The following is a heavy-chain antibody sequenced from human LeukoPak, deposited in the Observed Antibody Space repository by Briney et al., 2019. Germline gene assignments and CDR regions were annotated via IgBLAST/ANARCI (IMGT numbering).Heavy chain of an antibody. CDR3: AKDGLPPWFDP. J-gene: IGHJ5*02. CDR1: GFTFSDYS. CDR2: ISSSRTTM. Sequence: GRSLRLSCAASGFTFSDYSMNWVRQAPGKGLEWISYISSSRTTMFYADSAKGRFTISGDNAKNSVSLQMNSLRAEDTAVYYCAKDGLPPWFDPWGQGTLVTVSS. D-gene: IGHD5-12*01. V-gene: IGHV3-48*04.